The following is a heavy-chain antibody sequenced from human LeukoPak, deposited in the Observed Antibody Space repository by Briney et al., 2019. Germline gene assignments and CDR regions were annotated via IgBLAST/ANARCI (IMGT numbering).Heavy chain of an antibody. CDR2: INPSGGST. CDR3: ARATSWDYFDY. D-gene: IGHD3-16*01. CDR1: GYTFTSYY. J-gene: IGHJ4*02. Sequence: ASVKVSCKASGYTFTSYYMHWVRQAPGQGLEWMGIINPSGGSTSYAQKFQGRVTMTRDTSTSTVYMELSSLGSEDTAVYYCARATSWDYFDYWGQGTLVTVSS. V-gene: IGHV1-46*01.